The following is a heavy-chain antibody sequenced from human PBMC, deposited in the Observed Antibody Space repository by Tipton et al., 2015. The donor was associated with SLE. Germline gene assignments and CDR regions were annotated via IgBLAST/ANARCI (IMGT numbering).Heavy chain of an antibody. J-gene: IGHJ4*02. D-gene: IGHD3-3*01. CDR2: IRSKANSYAT. CDR1: GFTFSGSA. V-gene: IGHV3-73*01. CDR3: TTIFGVDAFDY. Sequence: SLRLSCAASGFTFSGSAMHWVRQASGKGLEWVGRIRSKANSYATAYAASVKGRFTISRDDSKNTAYLQMNSLKTEDTAVYYCTTIFGVDAFDYWGQGTLVTVSS.